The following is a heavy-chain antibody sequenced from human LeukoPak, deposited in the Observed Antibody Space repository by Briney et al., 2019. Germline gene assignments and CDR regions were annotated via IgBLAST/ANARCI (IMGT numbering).Heavy chain of an antibody. CDR1: GGPIRSYY. CDR2: IYHSGST. Sequence: PSETLSLTCTVSGGPIRSYYWSWIRQPPGKGLEWIGYIYHSGSTNYNPSLKSRVTMSVDTSKNQFSLKLSSVTAADTAVYYCSSHLSNAFDIWGQGTMVIVSS. J-gene: IGHJ3*02. CDR3: SSHLSNAFDI. D-gene: IGHD2/OR15-2a*01. V-gene: IGHV4-59*01.